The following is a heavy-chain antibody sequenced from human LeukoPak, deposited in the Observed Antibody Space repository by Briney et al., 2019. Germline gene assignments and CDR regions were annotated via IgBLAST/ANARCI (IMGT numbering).Heavy chain of an antibody. J-gene: IGHJ4*02. CDR3: ARGLYSSSWPGDY. CDR2: IIPIFGTA. D-gene: IGHD6-13*01. Sequence: SVTVSCKASGGTFSSYAISWVRQPPGQGLEWMGGIIPIFGTANYAQKFQGRVTITADESTSTAYMELSSLRSEDTAVYYCARGLYSSSWPGDYWGQGTLVTVSS. CDR1: GGTFSSYA. V-gene: IGHV1-69*13.